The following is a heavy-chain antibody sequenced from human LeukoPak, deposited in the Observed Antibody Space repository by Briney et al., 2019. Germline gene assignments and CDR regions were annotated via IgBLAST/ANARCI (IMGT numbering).Heavy chain of an antibody. J-gene: IGHJ4*02. Sequence: KPSETLSLTCTVSGGSISSSSYYWGWIRQPPGKGLEWIGSIYYSGSTYYNPSLKSRVTISVDTSKNQFSLKLSSVTAADTAVYYCARGRGDYDSSGYYAGAGYWGQGTLVTVSS. V-gene: IGHV4-39*07. CDR1: GGSISSSSYY. CDR3: ARGRGDYDSSGYYAGAGY. CDR2: IYYSGST. D-gene: IGHD3-22*01.